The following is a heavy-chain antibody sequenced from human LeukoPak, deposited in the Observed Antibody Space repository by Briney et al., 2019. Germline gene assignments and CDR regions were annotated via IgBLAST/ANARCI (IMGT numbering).Heavy chain of an antibody. CDR3: ARGGFLYDSSGAVDY. V-gene: IGHV4-59*12. CDR2: IYYSGST. CDR1: GGSISSYY. Sequence: SETLSLTCTVSGGSISSYYWSWIRQPPGKGLEWIGYIYYSGSTYYNPSLKSRVTISVDTSKNQFSLKLSSVTAADTAVYYCARGGFLYDSSGAVDYWGQGTLVTVSS. D-gene: IGHD3-22*01. J-gene: IGHJ4*02.